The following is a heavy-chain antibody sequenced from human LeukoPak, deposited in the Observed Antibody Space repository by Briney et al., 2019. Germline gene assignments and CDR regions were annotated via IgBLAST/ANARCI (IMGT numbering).Heavy chain of an antibody. D-gene: IGHD1-26*01. V-gene: IGHV3-7*01. CDR1: GFTFSSYW. Sequence: GGSLRLSCAASGFTFSSYWMSWVRQAPGKGLECVANIKQDGSENYYVDSVKGRFTISRDNAKNSLYLQMNSLRAEDTAVYYCARDGQGYSGSYYAPTNFDYWGQGTLVTVSS. CDR3: ARDGQGYSGSYYAPTNFDY. J-gene: IGHJ4*02. CDR2: IKQDGSEN.